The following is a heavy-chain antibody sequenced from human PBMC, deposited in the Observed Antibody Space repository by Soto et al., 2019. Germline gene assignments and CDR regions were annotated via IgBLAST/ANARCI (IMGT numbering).Heavy chain of an antibody. J-gene: IGHJ4*02. CDR3: ASHYGDYAPPLDY. D-gene: IGHD4-17*01. Sequence: SETLSLTCTVSGGSISSGGYFWSWIRQHPGKGLEWIGYIFYNGSTYYNPSLKSRAAVSLDTSKNQFALKVNSVTAADTAVYYCASHYGDYAPPLDYWGQGTLVTVSS. CDR2: IFYNGST. V-gene: IGHV4-31*03. CDR1: GGSISSGGYF.